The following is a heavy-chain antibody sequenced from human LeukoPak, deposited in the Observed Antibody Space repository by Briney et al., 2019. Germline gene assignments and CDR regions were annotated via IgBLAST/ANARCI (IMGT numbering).Heavy chain of an antibody. V-gene: IGHV1-18*01. CDR2: ISPTNGNT. D-gene: IGHD6-19*01. CDR1: GYTFTSYG. CDR3: ARDVSSSGWFWSFFGH. J-gene: IGHJ4*02. Sequence: ASVKVSCKASGYTFTSYGISWVRQAPGQGLEWMGWISPTNGNTNYAQKLQGRVTMTTDTSSTTAYMELRSLRSDDTAVYYCARDVSSSGWFWSFFGHWGQGTPVTVSS.